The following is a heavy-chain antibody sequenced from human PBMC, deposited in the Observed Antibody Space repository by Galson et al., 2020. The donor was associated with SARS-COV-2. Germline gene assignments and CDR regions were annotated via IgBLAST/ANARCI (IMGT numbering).Heavy chain of an antibody. D-gene: IGHD2-15*01. CDR2: INHSGST. J-gene: IGHJ6*02. V-gene: IGHV4-34*01. CDR3: ARGRGGGSIADGSDYYGMDV. CDR1: GGSFSGYY. Sequence: SETLSLTCAVYGGSFSGYYWSWIRQPPGKGLEWIGEINHSGSTNYNPSLKSRVTISVDTSKNQFSLKLSSVTAADTAVYYCARGRGGGSIADGSDYYGMDVWGQGTTVTVSS.